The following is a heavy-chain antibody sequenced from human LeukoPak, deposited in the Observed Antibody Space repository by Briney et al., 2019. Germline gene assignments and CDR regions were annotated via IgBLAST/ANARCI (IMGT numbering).Heavy chain of an antibody. Sequence: LPGGSLRLSCAASGCTISSYTICWGRQAPGKGLGWVSAISGSGGSTYYADSVKGRFTISRDNSKNTLYLQMNSLRAEDTAVYYCAKVGYYDSSGSVDYWGQGTLVTVSS. V-gene: IGHV3-23*01. CDR2: ISGSGGST. J-gene: IGHJ4*02. CDR1: GCTISSYT. D-gene: IGHD3-22*01. CDR3: AKVGYYDSSGSVDY.